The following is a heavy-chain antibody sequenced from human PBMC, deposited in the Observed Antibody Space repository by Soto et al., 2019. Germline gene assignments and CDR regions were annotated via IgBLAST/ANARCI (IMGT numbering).Heavy chain of an antibody. J-gene: IGHJ4*02. CDR1: GFTFSSYS. Sequence: EVQLVESGGGLVKPGGSLRLSCAASGFTFSSYSMNWVRQAPGKGLQWVSYISRSRSYIYYADSVKGRFTISRDNAKNTLYTSMNILSAGVRAVYSGANYLGSLRSGDGGYCLYDYWGQGTLVTVSS. V-gene: IGHV3-21*01. CDR3: ANYLGSLRSGDGGYCLYDY. CDR2: ISRSRSYI. D-gene: IGHD2-21*02.